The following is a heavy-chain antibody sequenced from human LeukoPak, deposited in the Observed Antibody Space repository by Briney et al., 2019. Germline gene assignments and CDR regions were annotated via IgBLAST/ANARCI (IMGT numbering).Heavy chain of an antibody. CDR1: GFTFDDYA. D-gene: IGHD1-20*01. CDR2: ISRNSGSI. V-gene: IGHV3-9*01. J-gene: IGHJ4*02. Sequence: PGGSLRLSCAASGFTFDDYAMHWVRQAPGKGLEWVSGISRNSGSIGYADSVKGRFTISRDNAKNSLYLQMNSLRAEDTALYYCAKMHNWNYFDYWGQGTLVTVSS. CDR3: AKMHNWNYFDY.